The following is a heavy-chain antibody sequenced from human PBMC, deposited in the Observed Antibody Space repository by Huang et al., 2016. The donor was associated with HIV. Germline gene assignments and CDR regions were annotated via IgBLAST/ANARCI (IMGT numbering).Heavy chain of an antibody. Sequence: QVQLVQSGTEVKKPGASVKVSCKASGYTFTGYYIHWVRQAPGQGLEWMGWLNPNSGGTNYAPKFLDRVTLTSDTSISTGYMELTNLTSDDTALYYCTYKGHYWGQGTLVTVSS. CDR2: LNPNSGGT. J-gene: IGHJ4*02. CDR1: GYTFTGYY. V-gene: IGHV1-2*02. CDR3: TYKGHY. D-gene: IGHD1-20*01.